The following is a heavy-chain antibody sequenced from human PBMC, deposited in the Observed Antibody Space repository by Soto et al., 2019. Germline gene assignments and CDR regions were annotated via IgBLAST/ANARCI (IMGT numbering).Heavy chain of an antibody. CDR3: ARGPDNDNDDAFDI. Sequence: QVQLQESGPGLVKPSQTLSLSCTVSGGSISSGAYYWSWIRQHPGKGLEWIGYIYYSGTTYYNPSLKSRVTMSVDTSKNQFSLKLSSVTAADTAVYYCARGPDNDNDDAFDIWGQGTMVTVSS. V-gene: IGHV4-31*03. CDR2: IYYSGTT. J-gene: IGHJ3*02. D-gene: IGHD3-16*01. CDR1: GGSISSGAYY.